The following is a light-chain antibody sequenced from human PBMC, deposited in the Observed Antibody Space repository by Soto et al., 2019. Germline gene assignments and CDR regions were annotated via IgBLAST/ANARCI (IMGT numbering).Light chain of an antibody. V-gene: IGKV3D-20*02. CDR1: QSVSSSY. CDR2: GAS. J-gene: IGKJ1*01. Sequence: EIVLTQSPGTLSLSPGERATLSCRASQSVSSSYLAWYQQKPGQAPRLLIYGASSRATGIPDRFSGSASGTDFSLTISRLEPEDLAVYYCQQRSNWPRTFGQGTKVDIK. CDR3: QQRSNWPRT.